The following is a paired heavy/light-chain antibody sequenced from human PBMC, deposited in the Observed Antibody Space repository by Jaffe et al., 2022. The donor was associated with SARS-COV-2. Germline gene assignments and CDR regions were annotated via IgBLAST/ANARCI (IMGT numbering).Light chain of an antibody. J-gene: IGLJ1*01. Sequence: QSALTQPASVSGSPGQSITISCTGTSSDVGGYKYVSWYQQHPGEAPKVMIYDVSNRPSGVSNRFSGSKSGNTASLTISGLQAEDEADYYCTSYTSSSTYVFGTGTKVTVL. V-gene: IGLV2-14*01. CDR1: SSDVGGYKY. CDR3: TSYTSSSTYV. CDR2: DVS.
Heavy chain of an antibody. CDR3: ARGSYTSSWYGEKNWFDP. Sequence: QVQLQQWGAGLLKPSETLSLTCAVYGGSFSGYYWSWIRQPPGKGLEWIGEINHSGSTNYNPSLQSRVTISVDTSKNQFSLKVSSVTAADTAVYFCARGSYTSSWYGEKNWFDPWGQGTLVTVSS. CDR2: INHSGST. D-gene: IGHD6-13*01. V-gene: IGHV4-34*01. CDR1: GGSFSGYY. J-gene: IGHJ5*02.